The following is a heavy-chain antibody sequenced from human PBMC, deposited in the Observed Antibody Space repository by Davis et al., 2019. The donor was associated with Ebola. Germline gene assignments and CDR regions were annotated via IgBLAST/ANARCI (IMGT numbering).Heavy chain of an antibody. CDR2: IRYDGSNK. Sequence: GGSLRLSCTASGFTFGDYAMTWVRQAPGKGLEWVAFIRYDGSNKYYADSVKGRFTISRDNSKNTLYLQMNSLRAEDTAVYYCAKGGARTTLYYYGMDVWGQGTTVTVSS. CDR1: GFTFGDYA. CDR3: AKGGARTTLYYYGMDV. V-gene: IGHV3-30*02. D-gene: IGHD4-11*01. J-gene: IGHJ6*02.